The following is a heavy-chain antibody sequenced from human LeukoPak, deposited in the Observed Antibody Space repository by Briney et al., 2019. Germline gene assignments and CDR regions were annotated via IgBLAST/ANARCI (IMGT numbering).Heavy chain of an antibody. J-gene: IGHJ5*02. CDR2: IDPNSGGT. CDR3: ARDRGDRYCSGGSCYST. CDR1: GYSLIGNY. Sequence: ASVKVSCKASGYSLIGNYMHWMRQAPGQGLQWMGWIDPNSGGTKYAQKFQGRVTMTRDTSISTAYMELSSLRSDDTAVYYCARDRGDRYCSGGSCYSTWGQGTLVTVSS. D-gene: IGHD2-15*01. V-gene: IGHV1-2*02.